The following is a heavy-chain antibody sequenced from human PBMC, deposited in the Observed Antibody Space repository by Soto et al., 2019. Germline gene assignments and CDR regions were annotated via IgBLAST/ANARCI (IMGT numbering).Heavy chain of an antibody. CDR1: GGSITNYY. CDR2: IQYSGYS. D-gene: IGHD3-10*01. J-gene: IGHJ6*02. CDR3: ARHGFGTLHGLVDV. Sequence: QVQLQESGPGLVKPSETMSLTCTGCGGSITNYYCSWFRQPPGKGLEWTGYIQYSGYSAYNLSLKRRVTMSMDTSKTHFSLMLESVTAADTAVYYCARHGFGTLHGLVDVWGQGTTVIVSS. V-gene: IGHV4-59*08.